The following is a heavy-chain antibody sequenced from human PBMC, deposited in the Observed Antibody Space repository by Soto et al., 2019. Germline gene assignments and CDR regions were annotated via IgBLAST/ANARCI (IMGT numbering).Heavy chain of an antibody. D-gene: IGHD5-12*01. CDR1: GFTFSSYA. Sequence: GGSLRLSCATSGFTFSSYAMSWVRQAPGKGLEWVSAISGSGGSTYYADSVKGRFTISRDNSKNTLYLQMNSLRAEDTAVYYCAMYPRDGYKYYFDYWGQGTLVTVSS. CDR3: AMYPRDGYKYYFDY. V-gene: IGHV3-23*01. J-gene: IGHJ4*02. CDR2: ISGSGGST.